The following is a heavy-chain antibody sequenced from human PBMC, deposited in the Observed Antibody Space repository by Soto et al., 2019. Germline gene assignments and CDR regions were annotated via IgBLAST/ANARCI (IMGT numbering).Heavy chain of an antibody. CDR2: ITPRGKTK. Sequence: QVQLVESGGGLVKPGVSLRLSCAASGFTFSDYYMTWIRQAPGKGLEWVSYITPRGKTKYYADSVKGRFTVSRDNAKNTVSLHLDSLSVGDTAVYYCARVTNCRYFALWGRGVLVTVSS. CDR1: GFTFSDYY. V-gene: IGHV3-11*01. CDR3: ARVTNCRYFAL. J-gene: IGHJ2*01. D-gene: IGHD1-1*01.